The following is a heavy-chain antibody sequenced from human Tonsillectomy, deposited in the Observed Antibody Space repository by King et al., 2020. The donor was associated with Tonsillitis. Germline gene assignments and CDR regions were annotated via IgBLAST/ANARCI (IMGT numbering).Heavy chain of an antibody. CDR3: ARRGSGWTVDD. CDR1: GYSFTDYW. V-gene: IGHV5-51*01. D-gene: IGHD6-19*01. Sequence: QLVQSGAEVKKPGESLKISCKSSGYSFTDYWIGWVRQTPGQGLEWMGIIYPGDSATRYSPSFQGQVTISADKSITTAYLQWSSLKAADTAIYYCARRGSGWTVDDWGQGTLVTVSS. CDR2: IYPGDSAT. J-gene: IGHJ4*02.